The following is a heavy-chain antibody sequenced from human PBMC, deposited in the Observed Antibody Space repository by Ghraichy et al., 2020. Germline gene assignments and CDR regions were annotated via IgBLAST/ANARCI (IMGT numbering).Heavy chain of an antibody. J-gene: IGHJ6*02. Sequence: GGSLRLSCAASGFTFSSYAMHWVRQAPGKGLEWVAVISYDGSNKYYADSVKGRFTISRDNSKNTLYLQMNSLRAEDTAVYYCARSADVTIPGHYYYYYGMDVWGQGTTVTVSS. V-gene: IGHV3-30-3*01. CDR3: ARSADVTIPGHYYYYYGMDV. CDR2: ISYDGSNK. CDR1: GFTFSSYA. D-gene: IGHD3-3*01.